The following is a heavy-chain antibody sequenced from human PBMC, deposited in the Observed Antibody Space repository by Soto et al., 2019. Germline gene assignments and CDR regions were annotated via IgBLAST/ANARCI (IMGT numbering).Heavy chain of an antibody. CDR3: ARGSYGAGSEH. CDR2: VFHSGST. J-gene: IGHJ4*02. V-gene: IGHV4-30-2*01. Sequence: SETLSLTCVVSGGSISSGGYSWSWIRQPPGKGLEWIGYVFHSGSTYYSPSLQSRVTISIDGSKNQFYLELASVTAADTAVYYCARGSYGAGSEHWGQGILVTVSS. CDR1: GGSISSGGYS. D-gene: IGHD3-10*01.